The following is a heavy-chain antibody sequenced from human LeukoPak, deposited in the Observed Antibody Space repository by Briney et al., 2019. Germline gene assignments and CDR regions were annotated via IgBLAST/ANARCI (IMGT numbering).Heavy chain of an antibody. D-gene: IGHD3-3*01. CDR3: ARDSRPDLWSGYYTTPYWFDP. CDR1: GYTFTGYY. J-gene: IGHJ5*02. V-gene: IGHV1-2*02. CDR2: INPNSGGT. Sequence: ASVKVSCKASGYTFTGYYMHWVRQPPGQGLEWMGWINPNSGGTNYAQKFQGRVTMTRDTSISTAYMELSRLRSDDAAVYYCARDSRPDLWSGYYTTPYWFDPWGQGTLVTVSS.